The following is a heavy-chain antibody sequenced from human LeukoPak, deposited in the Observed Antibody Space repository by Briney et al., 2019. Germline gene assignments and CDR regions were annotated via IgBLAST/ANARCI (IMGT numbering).Heavy chain of an antibody. CDR3: ARDVGEIVRGVIDC. V-gene: IGHV1-2*02. J-gene: IGHJ4*02. CDR2: INPNGGGT. Sequence: ASVKDSCMASGYTFTGYYMHWVRQAPGQGLEWVGWINPNGGGTNSTQKLQGRVTMNRETSIRTAYMELSRMRSDYTAGKYCARDVGEIVRGVIDCWGQGTLVTVSS. CDR1: GYTFTGYY. D-gene: IGHD3-10*01.